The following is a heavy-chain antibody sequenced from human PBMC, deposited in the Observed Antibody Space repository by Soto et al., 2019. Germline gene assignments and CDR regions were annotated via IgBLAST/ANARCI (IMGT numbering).Heavy chain of an antibody. J-gene: IGHJ4*02. Sequence: QVQLVESGGGVVQPGRSLRLSCAASGFTFSSYAMHWVRQAPGKGLEWVAVISYDGSNKYYADSVKGRFTISRDNSKNTLYLQMNSLRAEDTAVYYCASGSADSSYDEAIFDYWGQGTLVTVSS. CDR2: ISYDGSNK. V-gene: IGHV3-30-3*01. CDR3: ASGSADSSYDEAIFDY. D-gene: IGHD5-12*01. CDR1: GFTFSSYA.